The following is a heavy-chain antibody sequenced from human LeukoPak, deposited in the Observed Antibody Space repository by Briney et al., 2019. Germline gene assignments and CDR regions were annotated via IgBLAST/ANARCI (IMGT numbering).Heavy chain of an antibody. Sequence: GESLQISCKGSGYSFTSYWIGWVRQMPGKGLGWMGIIYPGDSDTRYSPSFQGQVTISADKSISTAYLQWSSLKASDTAMYYCARRKDDYGAPWYYWGQGTLVTVSS. J-gene: IGHJ4*02. V-gene: IGHV5-51*01. CDR1: GYSFTSYW. CDR3: ARRKDDYGAPWYY. CDR2: IYPGDSDT. D-gene: IGHD4-17*01.